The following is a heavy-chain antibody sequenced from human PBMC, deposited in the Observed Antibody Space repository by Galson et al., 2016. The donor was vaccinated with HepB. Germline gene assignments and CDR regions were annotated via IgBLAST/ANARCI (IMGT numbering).Heavy chain of an antibody. J-gene: IGHJ4*02. CDR2: ISAYNGNT. Sequence: SVKVSCKASGYTFTSYGISWVRQAPGQGLEWMGWISAYNGNTNYAQKLQGRVTITADESTGTAYMELSSLRSEDTAVYYCARAEMATMGGYFDYWGQGTLVTVSS. CDR3: ARAEMATMGGYFDY. D-gene: IGHD5-24*01. V-gene: IGHV1-18*01. CDR1: GYTFTSYG.